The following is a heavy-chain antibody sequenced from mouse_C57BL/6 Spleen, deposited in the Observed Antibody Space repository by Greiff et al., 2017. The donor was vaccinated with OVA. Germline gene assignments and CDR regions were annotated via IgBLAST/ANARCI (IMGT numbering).Heavy chain of an antibody. CDR2: FHPYNDDT. D-gene: IGHD1-1*01. J-gene: IGHJ2*01. V-gene: IGHV1-47*01. CDR3: ARGNYGSSRFDY. Sequence: LVESGAELVKPGASVKMSCKASGYTFTTYPIEWMKQNHGKSLEWIGNFHPYNDDTKYNEKFKGKATLTVDKSSSTVYLELSRLTSDDSAVYYCARGNYGSSRFDYWGQGTTLTVSS. CDR1: GYTFTTYP.